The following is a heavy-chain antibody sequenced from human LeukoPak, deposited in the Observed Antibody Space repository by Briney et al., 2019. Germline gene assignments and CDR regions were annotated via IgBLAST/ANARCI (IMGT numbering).Heavy chain of an antibody. Sequence: GRSLRLSCAASGFTFSSYGMHWVRQAPGKGLEWVAVIWYDGSNKYYADSVKGRFTISRDNSKNTLYLQMNSLRAEDTAVYYCASGGYSSSWEYYFDYWGQGTLATVSS. CDR3: ASGGYSSSWEYYFDY. CDR1: GFTFSSYG. CDR2: IWYDGSNK. J-gene: IGHJ4*02. V-gene: IGHV3-33*01. D-gene: IGHD6-13*01.